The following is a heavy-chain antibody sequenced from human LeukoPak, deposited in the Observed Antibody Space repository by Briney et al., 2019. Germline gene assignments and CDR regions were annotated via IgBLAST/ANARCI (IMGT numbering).Heavy chain of an antibody. CDR1: GFTFTKNW. CDR2: IKQDGTEN. V-gene: IGHV3-7*01. D-gene: IGHD5-18*01. J-gene: IGHJ4*02. CDR3: ARDLRAGSYAFD. Sequence: PGGSLRLSCAASGFTFTKNWMTWVRQAPGKGLEWVANIKQDGTENYYVDSVKGRFTISRDNAKNSVYLQMNSLRAEDTAIYYCARDLRAGSYAFDWGQGTLVTVSS.